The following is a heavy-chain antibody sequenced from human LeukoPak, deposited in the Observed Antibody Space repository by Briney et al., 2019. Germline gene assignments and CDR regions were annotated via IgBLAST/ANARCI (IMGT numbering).Heavy chain of an antibody. Sequence: AASVKVSCKASGYTFTSYDINWVRQATGQGLAWMGWMNPNSGNTGYAQKFQGRVTMTRNTSISTAYMELSSLRSEDTAVYYCARASMAAAPSDFDYWGQGTLVTVSS. D-gene: IGHD6-13*01. V-gene: IGHV1-8*01. J-gene: IGHJ4*02. CDR1: GYTFTSYD. CDR3: ARASMAAAPSDFDY. CDR2: MNPNSGNT.